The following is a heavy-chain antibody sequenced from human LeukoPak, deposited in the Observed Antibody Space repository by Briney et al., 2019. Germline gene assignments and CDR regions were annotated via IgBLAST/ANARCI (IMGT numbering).Heavy chain of an antibody. CDR3: ARGPRIAAAGQNYYYYGMDV. CDR2: VYYSGST. CDR1: GGSISSSNYH. Sequence: NPSETLSLTCTVSGGSISSSNYHWGWIRQPPGKGLEWIGSVYYSGSTYYNPSFKSRVTLAVDTSKNQFSLKLSPVTAADTAVYYCARGPRIAAAGQNYYYYGMDVWGQGTTVTVSS. D-gene: IGHD6-13*01. J-gene: IGHJ6*02. V-gene: IGHV4-39*07.